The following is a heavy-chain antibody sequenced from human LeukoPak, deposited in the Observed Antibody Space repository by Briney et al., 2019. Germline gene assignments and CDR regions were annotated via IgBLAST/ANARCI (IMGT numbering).Heavy chain of an antibody. CDR2: ISAYNGNT. CDR1: GYTFNSYG. CDR3: VRVPSIYDYVWGSYHHFDY. J-gene: IGHJ4*02. Sequence: ASVKVSCKASGYTFNSYGISWVRQAPGQGLEWMGWISAYNGNTNYAQKLQGRVTMTTDTSTSPAYIELRSVISDDPAVDYGVRVPSIYDYVWGSYHHFDYWGQGTLVTVSS. V-gene: IGHV1-18*01. D-gene: IGHD3-16*02.